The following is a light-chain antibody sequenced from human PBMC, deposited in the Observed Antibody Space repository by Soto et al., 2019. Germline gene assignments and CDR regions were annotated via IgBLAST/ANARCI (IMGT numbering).Light chain of an antibody. V-gene: IGKV1-5*01. CDR1: QGISTW. Sequence: IEMTQSPSSLSGSVGDRVTITCRASQGISTWLAWYQQKPGKAPKLLIYDVSTLGSGVPSRFSGSGSGTDFTLTIISLQPDDSATYYCQQYNTFWTFGQGTKADI. CDR2: DVS. J-gene: IGKJ1*01. CDR3: QQYNTFWT.